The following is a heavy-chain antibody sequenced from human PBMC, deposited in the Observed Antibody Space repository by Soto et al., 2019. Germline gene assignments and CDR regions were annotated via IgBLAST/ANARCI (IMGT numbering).Heavy chain of an antibody. CDR1: GGSISSSSYY. CDR2: IYYSGST. J-gene: IGHJ6*03. V-gene: IGHV4-39*01. CDR3: SIREATYYYMDV. Sequence: SETLSLTCTVSGGSISSSSYYWGWIRQPPGKGLEWIGSIYYSGSTYYNPSLKSRVTISVDTSKNQFSLKLSSVTAADTAVYYCSIREATYYYMDVWGKGTTVTVSS. D-gene: IGHD5-12*01.